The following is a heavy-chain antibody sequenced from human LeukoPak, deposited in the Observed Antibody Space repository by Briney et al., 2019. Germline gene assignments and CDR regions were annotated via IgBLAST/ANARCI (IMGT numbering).Heavy chain of an antibody. Sequence: SQTLSLTCTVSGGSISSGDYYWSWIRQPPGKGLEWIGYIYYSGSTYYNPSLKSRVTISVDTSKNQFSLKLSSVTAADTAVYYCARDARGGYSYGYVPNFDYWGQGTLVTVSS. CDR1: GGSISSGDYY. CDR2: IYYSGST. J-gene: IGHJ4*02. V-gene: IGHV4-30-4*08. CDR3: ARDARGGYSYGYVPNFDY. D-gene: IGHD5-18*01.